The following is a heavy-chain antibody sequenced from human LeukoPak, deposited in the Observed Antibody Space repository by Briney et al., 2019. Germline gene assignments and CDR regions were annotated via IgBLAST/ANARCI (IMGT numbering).Heavy chain of an antibody. Sequence: SETLSLTCSVSGDSVSRSDSYWDWIRQPPVKGLEWIGTIYYSGRTYYSPSLESRVTMSVDPSNNQFSLTLRPVAAEDTAVYYCARRRYYDGSGYLEWGQGTLLSVSS. J-gene: IGHJ1*01. CDR1: GDSVSRSDSY. V-gene: IGHV4-39*01. CDR3: ARRRYYDGSGYLE. D-gene: IGHD3-22*01. CDR2: IYYSGRT.